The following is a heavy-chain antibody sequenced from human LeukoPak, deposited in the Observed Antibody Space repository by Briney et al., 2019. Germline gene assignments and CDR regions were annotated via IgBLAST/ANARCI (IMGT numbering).Heavy chain of an antibody. D-gene: IGHD1-26*01. CDR3: VKDGSGFNGYTYYFDF. Sequence: GGSLRLSCSASDFIFSSYAIHWVRQAPGKGLEHVATISPNGGATHLADSVKGRFTMSRHNSKNTLSLQMSNLRIEDTAVYYCVKDGSGFNGYTYYFDFWGQGTRVTVSS. J-gene: IGHJ4*02. V-gene: IGHV3-64D*06. CDR2: ISPNGGAT. CDR1: DFIFSSYA.